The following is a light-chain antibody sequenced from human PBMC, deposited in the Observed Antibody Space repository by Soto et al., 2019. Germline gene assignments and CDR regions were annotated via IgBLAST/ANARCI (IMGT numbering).Light chain of an antibody. V-gene: IGKV4-1*01. CDR2: WAS. J-gene: IGKJ3*01. Sequence: DIVMTQFPGSLALSLGESAIINCKSSQSISYTSNNKTYLAWFQQRPSQPPKLIIYWASIRESGVPGRFSGSGSGTEFTLTISSLQAEDVALYYCQQYYASPFTFXPGTKVDIK. CDR3: QQYYASPFT. CDR1: QSISYTSNNKTY.